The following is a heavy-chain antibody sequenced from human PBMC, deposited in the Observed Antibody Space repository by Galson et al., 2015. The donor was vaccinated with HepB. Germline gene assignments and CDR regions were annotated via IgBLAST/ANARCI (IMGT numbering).Heavy chain of an antibody. Sequence: ETLSLTCAVYGGSFSGYYWSWIRQPPGKGLEWIGEINHSGSTNYNPSLKSRVTISVDTSKNQFSLKLSSVTAADTAVYYCARGPRQGSSWYKVDYWGQGTLVTVSS. CDR2: INHSGST. CDR1: GGSFSGYY. CDR3: ARGPRQGSSWYKVDY. V-gene: IGHV4-34*01. D-gene: IGHD6-13*01. J-gene: IGHJ4*02.